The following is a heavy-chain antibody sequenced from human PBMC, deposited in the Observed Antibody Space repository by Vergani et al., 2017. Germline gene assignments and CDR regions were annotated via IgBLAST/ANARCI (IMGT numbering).Heavy chain of an antibody. Sequence: EVQLEESGGGLVLPGRSLRLSCVASGFTSAGYAMNWVRQAPGKGLEWVSGISGSGGSTYYAGSVKGRFTISRDSSKNTLYLQMNSLSAGDTAVYYCAKANPRNSGYDYLYYYHAMDVWCQGTTVTVSS. V-gene: IGHV3-23*04. CDR3: AKANPRNSGYDYLYYYHAMDV. D-gene: IGHD5-12*01. J-gene: IGHJ6*02. CDR2: ISGSGGST. CDR1: GFTSAGYA.